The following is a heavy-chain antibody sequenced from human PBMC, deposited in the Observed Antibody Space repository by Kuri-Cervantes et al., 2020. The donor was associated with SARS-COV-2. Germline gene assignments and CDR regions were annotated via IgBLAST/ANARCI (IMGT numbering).Heavy chain of an antibody. D-gene: IGHD6-25*01. J-gene: IGHJ4*02. CDR3: ARQGGRAIYFDY. CDR2: ISGSGGST. Sequence: GSLRLSCAASGFTFSSYAMSWVRQAPGKGLEWVSAISGSGGSTYYADSVKGRFTISRDNSKNTLYLQMNSLRAEDTAVYYCARQGGRAIYFDYWGQGTLVTVSS. V-gene: IGHV3-23*01. CDR1: GFTFSSYA.